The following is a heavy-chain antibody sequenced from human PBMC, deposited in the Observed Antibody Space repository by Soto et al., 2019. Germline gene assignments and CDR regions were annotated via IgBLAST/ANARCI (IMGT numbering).Heavy chain of an antibody. J-gene: IGHJ3*02. CDR2: IKQDGSEK. D-gene: IGHD6-19*01. CDR3: ARDKKQWLVHGAFDI. CDR1: GFTFSSYW. V-gene: IGHV3-7*05. Sequence: EVQLVESGGGLVQPGGSLRLSCAASGFTFSSYWMSWVRQAPGKGLEWVANIKQDGSEKYYVDSVKGRFTISRDNAKNSLYLQMNSLRVEDTAVYYCARDKKQWLVHGAFDIWGQGTMVTVSS.